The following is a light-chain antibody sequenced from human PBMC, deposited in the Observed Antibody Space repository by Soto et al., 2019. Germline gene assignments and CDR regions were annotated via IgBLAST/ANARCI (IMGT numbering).Light chain of an antibody. Sequence: EILLTQSPGTLSLSPGESATLSCRASQSVSTSLAWYQQKPGQAPRLLIYGASTRASGVPARLSGSGSGTEFTLTIRSLQSEDYAVYYCHQYNNWWTFGQGTKVDI. CDR3: HQYNNWWT. V-gene: IGKV3-15*01. CDR2: GAS. J-gene: IGKJ1*01. CDR1: QSVSTS.